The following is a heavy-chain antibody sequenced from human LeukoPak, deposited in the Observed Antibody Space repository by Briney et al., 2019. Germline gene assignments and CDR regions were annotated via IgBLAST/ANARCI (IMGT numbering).Heavy chain of an antibody. CDR3: ARDCGSGGCDY. CDR1: GFTFSSYW. Sequence: SGGSLRLSCAASGFTFSSYWMHWVRQAPGKGLVWVSRIQSDGSSTTYADSVKGRFTISRDNAKNTVYLQMNSLRTEDTAVYYCARDCGSGGCDYWGQGTLVTVSS. CDR2: IQSDGSST. V-gene: IGHV3-74*01. J-gene: IGHJ4*01. D-gene: IGHD2-15*01.